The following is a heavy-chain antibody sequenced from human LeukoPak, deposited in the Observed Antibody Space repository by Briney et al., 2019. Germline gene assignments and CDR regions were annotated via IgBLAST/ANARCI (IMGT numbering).Heavy chain of an antibody. CDR1: GGIFGSYA. CDR3: AKGSRLREAGSYRF. J-gene: IGHJ4*02. D-gene: IGHD3-16*02. CDR2: IIPIFDTP. Sequence: VASVKVSCKVSGGIFGSYAINWVQQAPGQGLEWLGRIIPIFDTPNYAQTFQGRVTISADKSTRTVYMELTSLRSEDTALYYCAKGSRLREAGSYRFWGQGTLVTVSS. V-gene: IGHV1-69*06.